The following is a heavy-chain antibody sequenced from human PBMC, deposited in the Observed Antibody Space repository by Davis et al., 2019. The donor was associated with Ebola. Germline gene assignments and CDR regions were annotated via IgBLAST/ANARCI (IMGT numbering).Heavy chain of an antibody. J-gene: IGHJ6*02. D-gene: IGHD5-24*01. CDR2: IWYDGSNK. Sequence: GESLKISCAASGFTFSSYGMHWVCQAPGKGLEWVAAIWYDGSNKYYADSVKGRFTISRDNSKNTLYLQMNSLRAEDTAVYYCAREMATISYYYYGMDVWGQGTTVTVSS. CDR3: AREMATISYYYYGMDV. V-gene: IGHV3-33*01. CDR1: GFTFSSYG.